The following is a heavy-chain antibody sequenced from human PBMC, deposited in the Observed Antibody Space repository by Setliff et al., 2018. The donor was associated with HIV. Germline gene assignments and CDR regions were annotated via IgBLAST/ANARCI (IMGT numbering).Heavy chain of an antibody. D-gene: IGHD1-26*01. V-gene: IGHV3-15*01. CDR2: IKSKTDGGTT. CDR1: GFTFSSDS. CDR3: TTDLGVSYHGWNY. J-gene: IGHJ4*02. Sequence: LRLSCAASGFTFSSDSMNWVRQAPGKGLEWVGRIKSKTDGGTTDYAAPVKGRFTISRDDSKNTLYLQMNSLKTADTAVYYCTTDLGVSYHGWNYWGQGTLVTVSS.